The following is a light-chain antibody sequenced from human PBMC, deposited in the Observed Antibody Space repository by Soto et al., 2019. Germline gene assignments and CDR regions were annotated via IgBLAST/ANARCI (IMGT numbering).Light chain of an antibody. J-gene: IGKJ5*01. Sequence: EIVLTQSPGTLSLSPGERATLSCRASQTMRSSHLAWYQQKPGQAPRLLIYGASTRTFDVPDRFSGSGSGTNFTLTISRLQPEDFAVYYCQQYNHWPPITFGPGTRLEIK. CDR3: QQYNHWPPIT. CDR1: QTMRSSH. CDR2: GAS. V-gene: IGKV3-20*01.